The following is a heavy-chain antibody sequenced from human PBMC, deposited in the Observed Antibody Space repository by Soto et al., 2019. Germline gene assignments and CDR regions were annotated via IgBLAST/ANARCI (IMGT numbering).Heavy chain of an antibody. J-gene: IGHJ4*02. V-gene: IGHV4-31*03. CDR3: ARIPTDSSVYYCGFDY. Sequence: QVQLQESGPGLVKPSQTLSLTCTVSGGSISSGGYYWSWIRQHPGKGLEWIGYIYYSGSTYYNPSLKSRVTISVDTSKNQFSLKLSSVTASDTAVYYCARIPTDSSVYYCGFDYWGQGTLVSVSS. CDR1: GGSISSGGYY. CDR2: IYYSGST. D-gene: IGHD3-22*01.